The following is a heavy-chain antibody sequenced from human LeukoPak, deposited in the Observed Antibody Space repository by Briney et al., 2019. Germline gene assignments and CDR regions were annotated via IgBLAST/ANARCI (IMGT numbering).Heavy chain of an antibody. Sequence: GGSLRLSCAASGFIFNSYGLHWVRQAPGNGLEWVAVIWYDGSNKYYADSVKGRFTISRDNSKNTLYLQMNSLRAEDTAVYYCARRGYSGLPDYWGQGTLVTVSS. CDR1: GFIFNSYG. D-gene: IGHD5-12*01. CDR2: IWYDGSNK. CDR3: ARRGYSGLPDY. J-gene: IGHJ4*02. V-gene: IGHV3-33*01.